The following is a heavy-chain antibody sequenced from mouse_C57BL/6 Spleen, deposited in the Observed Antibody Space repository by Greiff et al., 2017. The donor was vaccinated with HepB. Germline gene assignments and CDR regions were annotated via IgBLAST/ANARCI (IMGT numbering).Heavy chain of an antibody. D-gene: IGHD1-1*01. Sequence: EVKVEESGGGLVKPGGSLKLSCAASGFTFSSYAMSWVRQTPEKRLEWVATISDGGSYTYYPDNVKGRFTISRDNAKNNLYLQMSHLKSEDTAMYYCARAGTTVVATVDYWGQGTSVTVSS. CDR1: GFTFSSYA. CDR3: ARAGTTVVATVDY. CDR2: ISDGGSYT. V-gene: IGHV5-4*03. J-gene: IGHJ4*01.